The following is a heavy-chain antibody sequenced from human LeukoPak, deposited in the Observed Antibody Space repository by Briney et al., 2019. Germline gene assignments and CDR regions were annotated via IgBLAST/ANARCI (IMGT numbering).Heavy chain of an antibody. V-gene: IGHV1-18*01. D-gene: IGHD6-19*01. CDR1: GYSFNTYG. Sequence: GASVQVSFKTSGYSFNTYGITWVRQAPGQGLEWMGWISGHSGDTQYARKFQGRVTLTTDSSTTTAYMDLRALKSDDTAVYYCLRDASGWFLGVQEFHFWGQGTLVIVSS. CDR2: ISGHSGDT. J-gene: IGHJ4*02. CDR3: LRDASGWFLGVQEFHF.